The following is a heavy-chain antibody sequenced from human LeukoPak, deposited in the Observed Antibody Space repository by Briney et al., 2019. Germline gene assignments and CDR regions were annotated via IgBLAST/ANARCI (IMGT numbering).Heavy chain of an antibody. J-gene: IGHJ4*02. V-gene: IGHV4-39*01. CDR3: ARQSGYSYGYSYYFDY. D-gene: IGHD5-18*01. CDR2: IYYSGTT. Sequence: SETLSLTCTVSGASISDSDFFWAWVRQPPGKGLEWIGNIYYSGTTYYNPSLKSRVSVSMDTSKNQFSLKLSSVTAADTAVYYCARQSGYSYGYSYYFDYWGQGTLVTVSS. CDR1: GASISDSDFF.